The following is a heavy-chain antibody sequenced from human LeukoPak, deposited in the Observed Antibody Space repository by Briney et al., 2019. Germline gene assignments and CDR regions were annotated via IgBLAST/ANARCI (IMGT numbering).Heavy chain of an antibody. D-gene: IGHD2-15*01. J-gene: IGHJ4*02. Sequence: PSETLSLTCAVSGGSISSGGYSWSWIRQPPGKGLEWIGYIYHSGSTYYNPSLKSRVTISVDRSKNQFSLKLSSVTAADTAVYYCARGNKIKGYCSGGSCYSLGDYWGQGTLVTVSS. CDR1: GGSISSGGYS. V-gene: IGHV4-30-2*01. CDR2: IYHSGST. CDR3: ARGNKIKGYCSGGSCYSLGDY.